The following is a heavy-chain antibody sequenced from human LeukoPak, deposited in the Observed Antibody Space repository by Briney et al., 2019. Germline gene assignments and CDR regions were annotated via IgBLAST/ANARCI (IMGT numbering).Heavy chain of an antibody. CDR2: INPSGGST. CDR1: GYTFTGYY. Sequence: ASVKVSCKASGYTFTGYYMHWVRQAPGQGLEWMGIINPSGGSTSYAQKFQGRVTMTRDMSTSTVHMELSSLRSEDTAVYYCARETDYGGNYYYFDYWGQGILVTVSS. CDR3: ARETDYGGNYYYFDY. J-gene: IGHJ4*02. V-gene: IGHV1-46*01. D-gene: IGHD4-23*01.